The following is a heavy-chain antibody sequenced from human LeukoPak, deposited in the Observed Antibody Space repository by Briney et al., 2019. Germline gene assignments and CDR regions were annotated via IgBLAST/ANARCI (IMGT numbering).Heavy chain of an antibody. CDR1: GYSFTSYW. J-gene: IGHJ4*02. CDR2: IYPGDSDT. V-gene: IGHV5-51*01. Sequence: ESLQISCKGSGYSFTSYWIGWVRQMPGKGLEWMGIIYPGDSDTRYSPSFQGQVSISADTSISTAYLQWSSLKASDTAMYYCVRPLGYDTSGYSYWGQGTLVTVSS. CDR3: VRPLGYDTSGYSY. D-gene: IGHD3-22*01.